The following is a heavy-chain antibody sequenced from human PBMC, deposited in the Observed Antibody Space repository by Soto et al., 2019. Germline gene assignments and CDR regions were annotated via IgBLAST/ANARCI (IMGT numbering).Heavy chain of an antibody. D-gene: IGHD1-1*01. CDR3: VRDNNWSFDY. CDR2: IGPDGSNI. V-gene: IGHV3-74*01. J-gene: IGHJ4*02. CDR1: GFLFISHG. Sequence: GVSLRLSGAASGFLFISHGMHWVRQAPGKGLVGVSHIGPDGSNIWEADSVQGRFTISRDNARNRLYLQMNSLRDEDTAIYYCVRDNNWSFDYWGQGILVTVSS.